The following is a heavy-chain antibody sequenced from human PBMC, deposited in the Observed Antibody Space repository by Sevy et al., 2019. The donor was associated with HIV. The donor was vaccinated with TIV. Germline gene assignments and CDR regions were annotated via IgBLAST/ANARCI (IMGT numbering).Heavy chain of an antibody. CDR3: AGGNYHDSSGYYH. J-gene: IGHJ1*01. Sequence: SETLSLTCAVYGGSFSGYYWSWIRQPPGKGLEWIGEINHSGSTKYKSSLKSRVTISLDKSKNQFSLKLSSVTAADIAVYYCAGGNYHDSSGYYHWGQETLVTVSS. V-gene: IGHV4-34*01. CDR1: GGSFSGYY. D-gene: IGHD3-22*01. CDR2: INHSGST.